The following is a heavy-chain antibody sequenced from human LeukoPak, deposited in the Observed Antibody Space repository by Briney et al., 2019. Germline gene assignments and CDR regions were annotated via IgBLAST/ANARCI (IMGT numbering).Heavy chain of an antibody. D-gene: IGHD6-6*01. J-gene: IGHJ6*02. CDR1: GGSISSYY. Sequence: PSETLSLTCTVSGGSISSYYWSWIRQPPGKGLEWIGEINHSGSTNYNPSLKSRVTISVDTSKNQFSLKLSSVTAADTAVYYCARGIAARPPRAYYYGMDVWGQGTTVTVSS. V-gene: IGHV4-34*01. CDR3: ARGIAARPPRAYYYGMDV. CDR2: INHSGST.